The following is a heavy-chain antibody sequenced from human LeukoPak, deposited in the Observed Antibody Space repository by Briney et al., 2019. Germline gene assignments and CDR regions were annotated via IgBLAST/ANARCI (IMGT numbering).Heavy chain of an antibody. D-gene: IGHD6-13*01. J-gene: IGHJ5*02. CDR2: IIPILGIA. V-gene: IGHV1-69*04. Sequence: ASVKVSCEASGGTFSSYAISWVRQAPGQGLEWMGRIIPILGIANYAQKFQGRVTVTADKSTSTAYMELSSLRSEDTAVYYCARAPAAAGTQTSGRFDPWGQGTLVTVSS. CDR3: ARAPAAAGTQTSGRFDP. CDR1: GGTFSSYA.